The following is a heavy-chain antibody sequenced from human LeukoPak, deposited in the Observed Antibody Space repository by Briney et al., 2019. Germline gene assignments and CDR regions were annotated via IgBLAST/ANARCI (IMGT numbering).Heavy chain of an antibody. Sequence: GGSLRLSCAASGFTFSTYAMSWLRQAPGKGLEWVSSIRGGGDTTYDADSLKGRFTISRDNSKNTLYLQMNSLRAEDTAVYYCARVRYCSGGSCYGEYDYWGQGTLVTVSS. V-gene: IGHV3-23*01. D-gene: IGHD2-15*01. CDR3: ARVRYCSGGSCYGEYDY. CDR2: IRGGGDTT. CDR1: GFTFSTYA. J-gene: IGHJ4*02.